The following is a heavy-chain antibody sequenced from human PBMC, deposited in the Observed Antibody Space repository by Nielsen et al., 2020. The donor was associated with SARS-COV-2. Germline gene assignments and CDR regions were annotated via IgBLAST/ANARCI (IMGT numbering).Heavy chain of an antibody. CDR3: AKVAQYRLRGWFDP. V-gene: IGHV3-23*01. D-gene: IGHD4-17*01. CDR1: GFTFNIYA. J-gene: IGHJ5*02. Sequence: GESLKISCAASGFTFNIYAMAWVHRAPGRGLQWVTSISSSGGSTYYIDSVKGRFTISRDNSKNTLYLQMNSLRAEDTAVYYCAKVAQYRLRGWFDPWGQGTLVTVSS. CDR2: ISSSGGST.